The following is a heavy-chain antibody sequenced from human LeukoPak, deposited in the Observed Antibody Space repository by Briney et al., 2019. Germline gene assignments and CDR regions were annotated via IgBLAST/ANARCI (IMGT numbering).Heavy chain of an antibody. V-gene: IGHV4-30-4*01. J-gene: IGHJ3*02. CDR2: IYYSGST. D-gene: IGHD4-17*01. CDR3: ARDPAPTVTTNVWAFDI. Sequence: SQTLSLTCTVSGGSISSGDYYWSWIRQPPGKGLEWIGYIYYSGSTYYNPSLKSRVTISVVTSKNQFSLKLSSVTAADTAVYYCARDPAPTVTTNVWAFDIWGQGTMVTVSS. CDR1: GGSISSGDYY.